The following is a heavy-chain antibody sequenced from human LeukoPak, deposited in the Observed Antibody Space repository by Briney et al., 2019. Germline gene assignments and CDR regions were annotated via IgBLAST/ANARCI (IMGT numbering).Heavy chain of an antibody. CDR2: ISGSGGST. V-gene: IGHV3-23*01. D-gene: IGHD5-12*01. CDR3: AKDVMGYSGYDIDY. J-gene: IGHJ4*02. Sequence: GGSLRLSCAASGFTFSSYAMSWVRQAPGKGLEWVSAISGSGGSTYYADSVKGRFTISRDNSKNTLYLQRNSLRAEDTAVYYCAKDVMGYSGYDIDYWGQGTLVTVSS. CDR1: GFTFSSYA.